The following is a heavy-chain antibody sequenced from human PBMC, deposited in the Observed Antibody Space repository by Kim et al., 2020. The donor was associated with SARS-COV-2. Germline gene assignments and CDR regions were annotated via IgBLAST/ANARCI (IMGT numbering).Heavy chain of an antibody. V-gene: IGHV4-59*01. CDR2: IHYTGTT. CDR3: AMGLGNGAFDI. D-gene: IGHD1-26*01. Sequence: SETLSLTCTVSGGAMGNYFWIWIRQPPGKGLEWVGYIHYTGTTNYNPSLNGRVTISLDTSKKQFSLRLSSVTAADTSVYYCAMGLGNGAFDIWGQGTTVTVS. CDR1: GGAMGNYF. J-gene: IGHJ3*02.